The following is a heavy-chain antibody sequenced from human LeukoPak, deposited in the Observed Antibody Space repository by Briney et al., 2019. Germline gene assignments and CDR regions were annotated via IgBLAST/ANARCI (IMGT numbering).Heavy chain of an antibody. D-gene: IGHD3-22*01. J-gene: IGHJ4*02. CDR1: GFSFNTRGVG. CDR3: AHRKNYYDSSVFDN. V-gene: IGHV2-5*02. Sequence: SGPTLVNPTQTLTLTCTFSGFSFNTRGVGVGWIRQPPGRALEWLALIYWDDDRRYSPSLKSRLTITKDTSKNQVVLTMTNMDPVDTTTYFCAHRKNYYDSSVFDNWGQGTLVTVSS. CDR2: IYWDDDR.